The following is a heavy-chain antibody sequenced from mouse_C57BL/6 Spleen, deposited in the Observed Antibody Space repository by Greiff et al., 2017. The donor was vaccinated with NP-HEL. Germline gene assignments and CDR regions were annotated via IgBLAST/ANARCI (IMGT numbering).Heavy chain of an antibody. J-gene: IGHJ2*01. V-gene: IGHV1-19*01. CDR1: GYTFTDYY. Sequence: EVKLQQSGPVLVKPGASVKMSCKASGYTFTDYYMNWVKQSHGKSLEWIGVINPYNGGTSYNQKFKGKATLTVDKSSSTAYMELNSLTSEDSAVYYCARGYYGSSFDYFDYWGQGTTLTVSS. CDR2: INPYNGGT. CDR3: ARGYYGSSFDYFDY. D-gene: IGHD1-1*01.